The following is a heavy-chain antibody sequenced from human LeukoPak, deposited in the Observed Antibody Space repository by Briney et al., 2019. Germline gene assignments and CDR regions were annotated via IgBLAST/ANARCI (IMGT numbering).Heavy chain of an antibody. V-gene: IGHV3-21*01. CDR2: ISSSSTYI. CDR1: GFTFSSYT. Sequence: PGGSLRLSCAASGFTFSSYTMNWVRQAPGEGLEWVSSISSSSTYIYYADSVKGRFTISRVNAKNSLYLQMNSLRAEDTAVYYCVRIPNSANFPNWFDPWGQGTLVTVSS. CDR3: VRIPNSANFPNWFDP. J-gene: IGHJ5*02. D-gene: IGHD2/OR15-2a*01.